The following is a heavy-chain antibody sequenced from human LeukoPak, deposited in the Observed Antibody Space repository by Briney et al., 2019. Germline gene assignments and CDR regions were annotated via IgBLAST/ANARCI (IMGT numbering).Heavy chain of an antibody. CDR1: GGSISSYY. Sequence: SETLSLTCTVSGGSISSYYWSWIRQPPGKGLEWIGYIYYSGSTNYNPSLKSRVTISVDTSKNQFSLKLSSVTAADTAVYYCARGRGSGGSRVWFDPWGQGTLVTVSS. J-gene: IGHJ5*02. V-gene: IGHV4-59*12. D-gene: IGHD2-15*01. CDR3: ARGRGSGGSRVWFDP. CDR2: IYYSGST.